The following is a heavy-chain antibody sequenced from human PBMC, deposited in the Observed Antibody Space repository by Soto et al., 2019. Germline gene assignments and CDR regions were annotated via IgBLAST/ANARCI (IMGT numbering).Heavy chain of an antibody. Sequence: GGSLRLSCAASGFTFSSYWMSWVRQAPGKGLEWVANIKQDGSEKYYVDSVKGRFTISRDNAKNSLYLQMNSLRAEDTAVYYCAREEEGITIVGVVNPYYYYYYMDVWGKGTTVTVSS. D-gene: IGHD3-3*01. CDR2: IKQDGSEK. V-gene: IGHV3-7*01. J-gene: IGHJ6*03. CDR1: GFTFSSYW. CDR3: AREEEGITIVGVVNPYYYYYYMDV.